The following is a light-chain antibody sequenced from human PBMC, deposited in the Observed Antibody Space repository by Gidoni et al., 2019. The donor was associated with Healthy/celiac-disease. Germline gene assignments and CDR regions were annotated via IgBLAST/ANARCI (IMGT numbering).Light chain of an antibody. V-gene: IGKV3-11*01. CDR2: DAS. CDR1: QRVSSY. CDR3: QQRSNWPPLYT. Sequence: EIVLTQSPATLSLSPGDRATLSCRASQRVSSYLAWYQQKPGQAPRLLIYDASNRATGSPARFSGSGSGTDVTLTISSLEPEDFAVYYCQQRSNWPPLYTFGQGTKLEIK. J-gene: IGKJ2*01.